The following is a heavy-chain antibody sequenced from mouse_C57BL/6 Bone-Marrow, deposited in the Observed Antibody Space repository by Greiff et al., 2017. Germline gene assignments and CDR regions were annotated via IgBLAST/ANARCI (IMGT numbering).Heavy chain of an antibody. CDR3: ARGDTTVVAHWYFDV. Sequence: VQLQQPGAELVKPGASVKLSCKASGYTFTSYWMQWVKQRPGQGLEWIGEIDPSDSYTNSNQKFKGKATLTVDTSSSTAYMQLSSLTSEDSAVYYCARGDTTVVAHWYFDVWGTGTTVTVSS. D-gene: IGHD1-1*01. CDR2: IDPSDSYT. J-gene: IGHJ1*03. V-gene: IGHV1-50*01. CDR1: GYTFTSYW.